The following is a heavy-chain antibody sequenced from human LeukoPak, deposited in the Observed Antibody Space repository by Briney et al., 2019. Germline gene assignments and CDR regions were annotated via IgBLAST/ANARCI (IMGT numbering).Heavy chain of an antibody. J-gene: IGHJ6*02. Sequence: WGSLRLSCAASGFTFSTYWMHWVRQAPGKGLVWVSRIDSDGSTTTYADSVKGRFTISRDNAKDTLFLQMNSLRAEDTAVYFCARGRYYDMDVWGQGTTVTVSS. V-gene: IGHV3-74*01. CDR1: GFTFSTYW. CDR3: ARGRYYDMDV. CDR2: IDSDGSTT.